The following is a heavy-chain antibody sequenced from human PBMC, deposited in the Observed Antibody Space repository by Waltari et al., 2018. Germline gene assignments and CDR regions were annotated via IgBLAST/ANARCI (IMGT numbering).Heavy chain of an antibody. CDR1: VCTLTRYT. Sequence: EFQLLEAGGGLAEPGGSLWISCAASVCTLTRYTLTWVRQAPGKGLEWVSLMSGSGLIEYADSVKGRFTISRDNAKNTLYLEMNRLRVEDTAVYFCAKDEGNRIAPTFGMDAWGHGTTVLVS. J-gene: IGHJ6*02. V-gene: IGHV3-23*01. CDR3: AKDEGNRIAPTFGMDA. D-gene: IGHD3-16*01. CDR2: MSGSGLI.